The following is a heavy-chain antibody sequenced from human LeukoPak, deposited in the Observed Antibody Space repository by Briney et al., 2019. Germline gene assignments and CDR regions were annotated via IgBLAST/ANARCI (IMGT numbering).Heavy chain of an antibody. D-gene: IGHD6-19*01. Sequence: ASVKVSCKASGYTFTSYAMHWVRQAPGQRLEWMGWINAGNGNTKYSQKFQGRVTITRDTSASTAYMELSSLRSEDTAVYYCARAGTWRSGWYRYYYYGMDAWGQGTTVTVSS. V-gene: IGHV1-3*01. CDR3: ARAGTWRSGWYRYYYYGMDA. CDR1: GYTFTSYA. CDR2: INAGNGNT. J-gene: IGHJ6*02.